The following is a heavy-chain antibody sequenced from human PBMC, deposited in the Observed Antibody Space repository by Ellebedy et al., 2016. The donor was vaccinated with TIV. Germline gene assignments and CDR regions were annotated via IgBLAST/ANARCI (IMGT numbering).Heavy chain of an antibody. CDR1: GGSFSGYY. V-gene: IGHV4-34*01. CDR2: ITHSGST. J-gene: IGHJ4*02. Sequence: MPSETLSLTCAVSGGSFSGYYWTWIRQPPGKGLEWIGEITHSGSTNYNPSLKSRVTLSVDTSKNQFSLNLSSVTAADTAVYYCARGLARDYWGQGTLVTVAS. CDR3: ARGLARDY.